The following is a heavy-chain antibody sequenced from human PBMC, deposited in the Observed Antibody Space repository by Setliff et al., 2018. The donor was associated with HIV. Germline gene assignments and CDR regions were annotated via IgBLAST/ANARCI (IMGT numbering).Heavy chain of an antibody. CDR2: INHSGST. Sequence: KPSETLSLTCSVYDVSFSAYYWSWIRQPPEKGLEWIGEINHSGSTHDNPSLRCRVTISVGTSKMPFSLTLSSVTAADTAVYYCARGGVVVTDIPVRFDSWGQGTLVTVSS. V-gene: IGHV4-34*01. J-gene: IGHJ4*02. CDR1: DVSFSAYY. D-gene: IGHD2-21*02. CDR3: ARGGVVVTDIPVRFDS.